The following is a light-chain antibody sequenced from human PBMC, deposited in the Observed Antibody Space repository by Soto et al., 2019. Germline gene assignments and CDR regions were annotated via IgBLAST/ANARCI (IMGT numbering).Light chain of an antibody. CDR2: AAS. Sequence: IPMTQSPSAVSASVGDKVTITCRASQGIRNDLGWYQQKPGKAPKLLIYAASSLQSGVPSRFSGSGSGTDFTLTISSLQPEDFATYYCLQDYNYPITFGQGTRLEIK. CDR1: QGIRND. J-gene: IGKJ5*01. V-gene: IGKV1-6*01. CDR3: LQDYNYPIT.